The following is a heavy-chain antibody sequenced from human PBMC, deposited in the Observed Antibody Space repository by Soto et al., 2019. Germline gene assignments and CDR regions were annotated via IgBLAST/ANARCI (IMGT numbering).Heavy chain of an antibody. D-gene: IGHD3-3*01. CDR3: ARGLYDFWSGYPYYFDY. J-gene: IGHJ4*02. CDR1: GGSISSGGYY. Sequence: QVQLQESGPGLVKPSQTLSLTCTVSGGSISSGGYYWSWIRQHPGKGLEWIGYIYYSGSTYYNPSLNSRVTLSVDTSKNQFSLKLSSVTAADTAVYYCARGLYDFWSGYPYYFDYWGQGTLVTVSS. CDR2: IYYSGST. V-gene: IGHV4-31*03.